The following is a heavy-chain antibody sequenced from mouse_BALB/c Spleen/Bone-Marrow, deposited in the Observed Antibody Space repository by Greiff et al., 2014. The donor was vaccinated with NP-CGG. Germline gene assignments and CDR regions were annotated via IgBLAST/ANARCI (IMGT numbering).Heavy chain of an antibody. V-gene: IGHV7-3*02. J-gene: IGHJ4*01. CDR1: GFTFTDYY. CDR3: ARSPTATLYAKDY. Sequence: VQLKESGGGLVQPGVSLRLSCATSGFTFTDYYMNWVRQPPGKALEWLGFIRNKANGYTTEYSASVKGRFTISRDNSQTILYLQMNTLRSEDSATYYGARSPTATLYAKDYWGQGTSVTVSS. D-gene: IGHD1-2*01. CDR2: IRNKANGYTT.